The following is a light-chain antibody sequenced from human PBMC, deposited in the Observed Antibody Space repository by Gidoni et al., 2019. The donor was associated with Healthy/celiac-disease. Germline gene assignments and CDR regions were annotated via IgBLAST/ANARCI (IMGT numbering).Light chain of an antibody. CDR1: QSVLYSSNNKNY. Sequence: DIVMTQSPDSLAVSLGERATINCKSSQSVLYSSNNKNYLAWYQQKPGQPPKLLIYWASTRESGVPDRFSGSGSGTDFTLTISSLQAEDVAVYYCQQYYSTPRTCXQXTKVEIK. CDR3: QQYYSTPRT. CDR2: WAS. V-gene: IGKV4-1*01. J-gene: IGKJ1*01.